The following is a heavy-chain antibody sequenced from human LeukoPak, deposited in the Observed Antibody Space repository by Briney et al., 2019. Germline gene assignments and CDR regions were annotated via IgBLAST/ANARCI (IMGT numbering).Heavy chain of an antibody. CDR3: ARGKDIVVVPAPTTYYYYYYGMDV. J-gene: IGHJ6*02. V-gene: IGHV3-64*01. CDR1: GFTFSSYA. D-gene: IGHD2-2*01. CDR2: ISSNGGST. Sequence: GGSLRLSCAASGFTFSSYAMHWVRQAPGKGLEYVSAISSNGGSTYYANSVKGRCTISRDNSKNTLYLQMGSLRAEDMAVYYCARGKDIVVVPAPTTYYYYYYGMDVWGQGTTVTVSS.